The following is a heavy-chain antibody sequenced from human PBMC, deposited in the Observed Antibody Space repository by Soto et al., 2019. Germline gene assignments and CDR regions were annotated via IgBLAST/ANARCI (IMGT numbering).Heavy chain of an antibody. CDR3: ARGSIAAAGLLFPKYYFDY. Sequence: SETLSLTCTVSGGSISSYYWSWIRQPPGKGLEWIGYIYYSGSTNYNPSLKSRVTISVDTSKNQFSLKLSSVTAADTAVYYCARGSIAAAGLLFPKYYFDYWGQGTLVTVSS. J-gene: IGHJ4*02. CDR2: IYYSGST. D-gene: IGHD6-13*01. CDR1: GGSISSYY. V-gene: IGHV4-59*01.